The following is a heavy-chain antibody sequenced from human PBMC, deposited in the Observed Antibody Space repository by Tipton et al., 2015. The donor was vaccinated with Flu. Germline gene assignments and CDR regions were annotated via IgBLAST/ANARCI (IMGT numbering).Heavy chain of an antibody. V-gene: IGHV1-8*03. CDR1: GYTFTSYD. CDR2: MNPNSGNT. J-gene: IGHJ5*02. Sequence: QLVQSGAEVKKPGASVKVSCKASGYTFTSYDINWVRQATGQGLDWMGWMNPNSGNTGYAQKFQGRVTITRNTSISTAYMELSSLRSEDTAVYYCARGFSSGWYGLLRFDPWGQGTLVTVSS. D-gene: IGHD6-19*01. CDR3: ARGFSSGWYGLLRFDP.